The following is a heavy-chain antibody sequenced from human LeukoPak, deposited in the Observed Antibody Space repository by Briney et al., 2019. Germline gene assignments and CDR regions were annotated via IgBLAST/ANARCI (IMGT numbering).Heavy chain of an antibody. CDR3: ARSRGDIVVVPPAMVPFFDY. J-gene: IGHJ4*02. Sequence: GGSLRLSCAASGFTFSSYSMNWVRQAPGKGLEWVSSISSSSSYIYYADSVKGRFNISRDNAKNSLSLQTNGLRADDTAVYYCARSRGDIVVVPPAMVPFFDYWGQGTLVTVSS. V-gene: IGHV3-21*01. CDR1: GFTFSSYS. D-gene: IGHD2-2*01. CDR2: ISSSSSYI.